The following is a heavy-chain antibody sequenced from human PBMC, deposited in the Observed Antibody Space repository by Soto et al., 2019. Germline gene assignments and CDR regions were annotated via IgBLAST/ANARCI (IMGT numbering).Heavy chain of an antibody. D-gene: IGHD6-13*01. CDR2: ISHSGST. V-gene: IGHV4-34*01. Sequence: SVTLCLPYAVYGGTFRGYYWRWIRQPPGKGLEWIGEISHSGSTNYTPSLNSRVIISIDTSKNPFSLQLSSVTAADTAVYYCARYSSSGWHDYWGQGTLVTVFS. CDR1: GGTFRGYY. CDR3: ARYSSSGWHDY. J-gene: IGHJ4*02.